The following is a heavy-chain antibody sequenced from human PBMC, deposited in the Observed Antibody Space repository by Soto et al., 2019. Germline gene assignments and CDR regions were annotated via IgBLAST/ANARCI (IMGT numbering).Heavy chain of an antibody. D-gene: IGHD3-3*01. V-gene: IGHV4-34*01. J-gene: IGHJ4*02. Sequence: TLSLTCAVYGGSFSGYYWSWIRQPPGKGLEWIGEINHSGSTNYNPSLKSRVTISVDTSKNQFSLKLSSVTAADTAVYYCARVFTIFGVVISPYYFDYWGQGTLVTVSS. CDR2: INHSGST. CDR1: GGSFSGYY. CDR3: ARVFTIFGVVISPYYFDY.